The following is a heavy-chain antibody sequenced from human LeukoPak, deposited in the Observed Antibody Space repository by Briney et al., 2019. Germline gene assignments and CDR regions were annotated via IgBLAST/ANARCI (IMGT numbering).Heavy chain of an antibody. CDR1: GFTFSNHG. D-gene: IGHD5-18*01. V-gene: IGHV3-23*01. J-gene: IGHJ4*02. CDR3: ARDERWIQFNY. CDR2: IVGSGVTT. Sequence: GGTLRLSCAASGFTFSNHGMNWVRQAPGKGLEWVSGIVGSGVTTYYADSVKGRFTISRDNSKNTLYLHMKGLRVEDTAIYYCARDERWIQFNYWGQGTLVTVSS.